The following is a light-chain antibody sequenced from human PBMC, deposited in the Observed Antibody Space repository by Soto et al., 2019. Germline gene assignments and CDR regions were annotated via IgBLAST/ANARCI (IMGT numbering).Light chain of an antibody. Sequence: QSARTQPPSASGSPGQSVTISCTGTSNDVCGYNYVSWYQQHPGKAPKLMIYEVNKRPSGVPDRFSGSKSGNTASLTVSGLQAEDEANYYCSSFAVSNSFVFGPGTKVTVL. J-gene: IGLJ1*01. CDR3: SSFAVSNSFV. CDR2: EVN. V-gene: IGLV2-8*01. CDR1: SNDVCGYNY.